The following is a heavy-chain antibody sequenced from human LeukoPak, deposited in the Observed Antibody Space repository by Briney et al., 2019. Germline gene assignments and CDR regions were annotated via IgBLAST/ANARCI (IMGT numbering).Heavy chain of an antibody. CDR3: AGHYGSGSYYAY. J-gene: IGHJ4*02. CDR2: IYYSGST. V-gene: IGHV4-59*01. D-gene: IGHD3-10*01. Sequence: PSETLSLTCTVSGGSISSYYWSWIRQPPGKGLEWIGYIYYSGSTNYNPSLKSRVTISVDTSKNQFSLRLSSVTAADTAVYYCAGHYGSGSYYAYWGRGTLVTVSS. CDR1: GGSISSYY.